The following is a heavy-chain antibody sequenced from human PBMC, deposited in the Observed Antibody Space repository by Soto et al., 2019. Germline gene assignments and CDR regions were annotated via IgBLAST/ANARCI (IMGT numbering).Heavy chain of an antibody. CDR3: ARGDCSSTRCYGGWFDP. V-gene: IGHV4-31*03. J-gene: IGHJ5*02. D-gene: IGHD2-2*01. CDR1: GGSISSGGYY. CDR2: SAHSGST. Sequence: QVQLQESGPGLVTPSQTLSLTCTVSGGSISSGGYYWRWIRQHPGKVMEWIGYSAHSGSTYYNPSLKRRVTLAVDTSKNQFALKLSSVTAADTAVYYWARGDCSSTRCYGGWFDPWGQGTLVSVSS.